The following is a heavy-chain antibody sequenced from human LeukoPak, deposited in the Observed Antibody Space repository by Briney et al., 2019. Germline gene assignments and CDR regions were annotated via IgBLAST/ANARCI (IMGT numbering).Heavy chain of an antibody. CDR3: ARDRYGDYGDFDY. CDR2: ISYDGSNK. D-gene: IGHD4-17*01. Sequence: GGSLRLSCAASGFTFSSYAMHWVRQAPGKGLEWVAVISYDGSNKYYADSVKGRFTISRDNSKNTLYLQMNSLRPEDTAVYYCARDRYGDYGDFDYWGQGTLVTVSS. V-gene: IGHV3-30*04. J-gene: IGHJ4*02. CDR1: GFTFSSYA.